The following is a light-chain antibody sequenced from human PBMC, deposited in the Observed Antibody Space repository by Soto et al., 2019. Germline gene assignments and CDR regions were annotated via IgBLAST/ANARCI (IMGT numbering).Light chain of an antibody. CDR3: TSWTTSTTMI. CDR1: SSDIGAYNF. Sequence: QSALTQPASVSGSPGQSITISCTGTSSDIGAYNFVSWYQQQPGKAPKLMLYDVNIRPSGVSNRFSGSKSGNTASLTISGLQSEYEADYYCTSWTTSTTMIFGGGTKVTVL. J-gene: IGLJ2*01. CDR2: DVN. V-gene: IGLV2-14*03.